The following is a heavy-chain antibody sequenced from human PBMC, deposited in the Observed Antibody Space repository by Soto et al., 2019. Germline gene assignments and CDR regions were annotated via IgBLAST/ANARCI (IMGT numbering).Heavy chain of an antibody. CDR2: ISGTSGIT. J-gene: IGHJ4*02. V-gene: IGHV3-23*01. CDR1: GFIFNNYP. CDR3: ARGSVTVVVTFDY. Sequence: PGGSLRLSCAASGFIFNNYPMSWVRQAPGKGLEWVSSISGTSGITYYADSVKGRFTISRDNSKNTLYLQLNTLRAEDTAVYYCARGSVTVVVTFDYWGQGALVTVSS. D-gene: IGHD3-22*01.